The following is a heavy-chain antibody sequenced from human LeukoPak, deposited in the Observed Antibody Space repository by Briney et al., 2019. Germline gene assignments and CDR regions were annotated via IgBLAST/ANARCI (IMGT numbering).Heavy chain of an antibody. Sequence: WASVKVPCKASGYTFTSYYMHWVRQAPGQGLEWMGIINPSGGSTSYAQKFQGRVTMTRDTSTSTVYMELGSLRSEDTAVYYCARVFREGQQLVQGYYYGMDVWGQGTTVTVSS. CDR1: GYTFTSYY. J-gene: IGHJ6*02. V-gene: IGHV1-46*01. CDR2: INPSGGST. CDR3: ARVFREGQQLVQGYYYGMDV. D-gene: IGHD6-13*01.